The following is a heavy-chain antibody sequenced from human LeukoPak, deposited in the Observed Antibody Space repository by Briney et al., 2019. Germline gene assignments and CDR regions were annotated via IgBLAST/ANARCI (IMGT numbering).Heavy chain of an antibody. V-gene: IGHV4-59*01. CDR3: ARENTNWGLDY. D-gene: IGHD7-27*01. Sequence: TASETLSLTCAVYGGSFSGYYWSWIRQPPGKGLEWIGYIYYSGSTNYNPSLKSRVTISVDTSKNQFSLKLSSVTAADTAVYYCARENTNWGLDYWGQGTLVTVSS. J-gene: IGHJ4*02. CDR2: IYYSGST. CDR1: GGSFSGYY.